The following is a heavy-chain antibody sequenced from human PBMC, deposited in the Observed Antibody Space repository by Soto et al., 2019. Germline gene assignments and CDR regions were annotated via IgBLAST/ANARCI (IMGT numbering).Heavy chain of an antibody. J-gene: IGHJ5*01. D-gene: IGHD6-13*01. Sequence: SETLSLTWTVSGGSISSDYCSWIRQPPGKGLEWIGYIYYSGSTNYNPSLKSRVTISVDTSKNQFSLKLSSVTAADTAVYYCARAKAPLYSSSWYWFD. V-gene: IGHV4-59*08. CDR3: ARAKAPLYSSSWYWFD. CDR2: IYYSGST. CDR1: GGSISSDY.